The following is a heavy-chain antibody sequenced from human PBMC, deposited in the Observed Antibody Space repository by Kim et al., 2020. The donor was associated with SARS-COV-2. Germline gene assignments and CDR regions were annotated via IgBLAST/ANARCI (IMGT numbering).Heavy chain of an antibody. CDR1: GYTFTSYA. V-gene: IGHV1-3*01. CDR2: INAGNGNT. J-gene: IGHJ1*01. Sequence: ASVKVSCKASGYTFTSYAMHWVRQAPGQRLECMGWINAGNGNTKYSQKFQGRVTITRDTSASTAYMELSSLRSEDTAVYYCARGVAAAGPVGYFQHWGQGTLVTVSS. D-gene: IGHD6-13*01. CDR3: ARGVAAAGPVGYFQH.